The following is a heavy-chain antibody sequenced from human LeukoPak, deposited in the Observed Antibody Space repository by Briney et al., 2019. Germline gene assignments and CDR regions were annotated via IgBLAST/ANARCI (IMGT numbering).Heavy chain of an antibody. CDR2: ISGSGGST. CDR1: GFTFTSYA. J-gene: IGHJ4*02. V-gene: IGHV3-23*01. CDR3: AKGYSSGWYYFDY. Sequence: GGSLRLSCAASGFTFTSYAMNWVRQAPGRGLEWVSGISGSGGSTNYADSVKGRFTISRDNSKNTLYLQMNSLRAEDTAVYYCAKGYSSGWYYFDYWGQGTLVTVSS. D-gene: IGHD6-19*01.